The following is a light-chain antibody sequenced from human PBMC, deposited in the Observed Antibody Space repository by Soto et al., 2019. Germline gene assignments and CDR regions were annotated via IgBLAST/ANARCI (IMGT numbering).Light chain of an antibody. CDR2: EVT. J-gene: IGLJ1*01. Sequence: QSALTQPASVSGSPGQSITISCTGTSSDVGGYNYVSCYQQHPGKAPKIIIYEVTNRPSGVSNRFSGSKSGNTASLTISGLQAEDDADYYCSSFTSRFTFNYIFGTGTKVTVL. V-gene: IGLV2-14*01. CDR1: SSDVGGYNY. CDR3: SSFTSRFTFNYI.